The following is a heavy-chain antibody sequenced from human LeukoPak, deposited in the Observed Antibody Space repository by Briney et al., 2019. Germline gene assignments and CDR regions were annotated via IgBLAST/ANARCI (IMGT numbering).Heavy chain of an antibody. V-gene: IGHV4-59*08. D-gene: IGHD6-13*01. CDR3: ARGLYSSSGSVYCYYMDV. J-gene: IGHJ6*03. Sequence: SETLSLTCTVSGGSISSYYWSLIRQPPGKGLEWIGYIYYNGSTNYNPSLKSRVTISIDTSKNQFSLKLSSVTAADTAVYYCARGLYSSSGSVYCYYMDVWGKGTTVTVSS. CDR2: IYYNGST. CDR1: GGSISSYY.